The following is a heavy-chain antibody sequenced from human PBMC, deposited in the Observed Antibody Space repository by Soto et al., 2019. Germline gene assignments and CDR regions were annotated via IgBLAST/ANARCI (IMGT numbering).Heavy chain of an antibody. CDR1: GFIFSSYE. CDR3: ARGSNHDY. CDR2: ISSGGGHI. J-gene: IGHJ4*02. Sequence: GGSLRLACAASGFIFSSYEVHWVRPAQGKVLEWISYISSGGGHIYYADSVTGRLTISRDNPKQPLCLQMNSLRAEDTAVYYCARGSNHDYWGQGALVTVSS. V-gene: IGHV3-48*03.